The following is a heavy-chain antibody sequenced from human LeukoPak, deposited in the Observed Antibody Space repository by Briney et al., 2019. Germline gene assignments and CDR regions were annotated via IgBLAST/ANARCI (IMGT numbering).Heavy chain of an antibody. CDR2: IDPNSGGT. CDR1: GYSLIGNY. V-gene: IGHV1-2*02. D-gene: IGHD6-6*01. Sequence: ASVKVSCKASGYSLIGNYMHWMRQAPGQGLQWMGWIDPNSGGTKYAQKFQGRVAMTRDTSISTAYMELSSLRSDDTAVYYCAREGSRSSLGGYGYWGQGTLVTVSS. J-gene: IGHJ4*02. CDR3: AREGSRSSLGGYGY.